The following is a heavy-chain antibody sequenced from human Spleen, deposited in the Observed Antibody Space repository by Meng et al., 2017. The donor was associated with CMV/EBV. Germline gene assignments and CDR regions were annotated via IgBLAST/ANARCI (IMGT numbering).Heavy chain of an antibody. CDR3: ARIRSSGYHIDY. CDR2: INHSGST. J-gene: IGHJ4*02. CDR1: GGSFSGYY. D-gene: IGHD3-22*01. V-gene: IGHV4-34*01. Sequence: GSLRLSCAVYGGSFSGYYWSWIRQPPGKGLEWIGEINHSGSTNYNPSLKSRVTISVDTSKNQFSLKLSSVTAADTAVYYCARIRSSGYHIDYWGQGTLVTVSS.